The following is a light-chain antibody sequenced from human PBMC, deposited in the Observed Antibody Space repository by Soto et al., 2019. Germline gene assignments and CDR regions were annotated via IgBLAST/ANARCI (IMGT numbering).Light chain of an antibody. CDR2: DVS. J-gene: IGLJ2*01. Sequence: QSALTQPASVSGSPGQSITLSCTGTSSDVGGYNYVSWYQQHPGRAPKLMIYDVSYRPSGISNRFSGSKSGNTASLTISGLQAEDEADYYCSSHTSSNTVVFGGGTQLTVL. CDR3: SSHTSSNTVV. V-gene: IGLV2-14*03. CDR1: SSDVGGYNY.